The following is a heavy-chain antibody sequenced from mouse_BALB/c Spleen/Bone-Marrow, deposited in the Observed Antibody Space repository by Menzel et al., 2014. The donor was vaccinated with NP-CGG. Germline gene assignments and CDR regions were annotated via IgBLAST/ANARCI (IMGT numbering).Heavy chain of an antibody. CDR1: GYTFSSYW. CDR3: ARRARGFAWFAH. Sequence: VKLVESGTELMKPGASVKISCKATGYTFSSYWIEWVNQRPGHGLEWIGEILPGSGSTNYNEKFKGKATFTADTSSNTAYMQLSSRTSEDSAVYYCARRARGFAWFAHWGQGTLVTVSA. CDR2: ILPGSGST. V-gene: IGHV1-9*01. J-gene: IGHJ3*01. D-gene: IGHD3-1*01.